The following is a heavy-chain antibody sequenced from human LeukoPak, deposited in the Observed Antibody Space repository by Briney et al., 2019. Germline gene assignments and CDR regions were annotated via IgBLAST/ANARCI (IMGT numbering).Heavy chain of an antibody. CDR2: INHSGST. CDR3: ARAPGGNPPVGGAFDI. CDR1: GFTFSSYA. V-gene: IGHV4-34*01. J-gene: IGHJ3*02. Sequence: PGGSLRLSCAASGFTFSSYAMSWIRQPPGKGLEWIGEINHSGSTNYNPSLKSRVTISVDASKNQFSLKLSSVTAADTAVYYCARAPGGNPPVGGAFDIWGQGTMVTVSS. D-gene: IGHD4-23*01.